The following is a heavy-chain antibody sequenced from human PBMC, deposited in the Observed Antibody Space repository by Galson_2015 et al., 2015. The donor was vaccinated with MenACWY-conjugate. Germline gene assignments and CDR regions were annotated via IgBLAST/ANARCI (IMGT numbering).Heavy chain of an antibody. Sequence: SETLSLTCTVSGGSISSYYWSWIRQPPGKGLEWIGYIYYSGSTNYNPSLKSRVTISVDTSKNQFSLKLSSVTAADTAVYYCVRVGGGYYDSSVDYWGQGTLVTVSS. CDR2: IYYSGST. J-gene: IGHJ4*02. CDR3: VRVGGGYYDSSVDY. V-gene: IGHV4-59*01. CDR1: GGSISSYY. D-gene: IGHD3-22*01.